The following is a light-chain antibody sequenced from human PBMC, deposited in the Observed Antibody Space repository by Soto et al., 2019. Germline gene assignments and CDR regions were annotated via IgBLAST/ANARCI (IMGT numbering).Light chain of an antibody. CDR2: EVS. CDR3: SSYTISSTVV. V-gene: IGLV2-14*01. Sequence: QSVLTQPASVSGSPGQSIIISCTGTSSDVGGYNYVSWYQQHPGKAPKLMIYEVSNRPSGVSNRFSGSKSGNTASLTISGLQAEDEADYYCSSYTISSTVVFGGGTKLTVL. J-gene: IGLJ2*01. CDR1: SSDVGGYNY.